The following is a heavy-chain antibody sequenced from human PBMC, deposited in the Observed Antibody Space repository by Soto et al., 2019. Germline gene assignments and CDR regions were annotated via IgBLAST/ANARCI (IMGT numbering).Heavy chain of an antibody. D-gene: IGHD2-2*01. Sequence: ASVKVYCKASGYTFAYCGIGWVRQAPGQGLEWLGWISAYNGNTHHAQNLQGRVTMTTDTSTSTAYMELRSLRSDDTAVYYCARGGQECSSTGCSYNYDGMDVWGQGTTVTVSS. CDR1: GYTFAYCG. CDR3: ARGGQECSSTGCSYNYDGMDV. V-gene: IGHV1-18*01. CDR2: ISAYNGNT. J-gene: IGHJ6*02.